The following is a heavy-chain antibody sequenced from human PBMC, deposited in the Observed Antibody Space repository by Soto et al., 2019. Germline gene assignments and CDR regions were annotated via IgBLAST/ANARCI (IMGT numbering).Heavy chain of an antibody. CDR3: AKGIYEYDISGPIDH. J-gene: IGHJ5*02. Sequence: GSLRLSCAASGFTFDAYAMHWVRQTPGKGLEWVSRISWDGTDTFYADSVKGRFTISRDNSKNSLYLQMNTLRPEDSALYYCAKGIYEYDISGPIDHWGQGTLVTVSS. V-gene: IGHV3-43D*04. D-gene: IGHD3-22*01. CDR2: ISWDGTDT. CDR1: GFTFDAYA.